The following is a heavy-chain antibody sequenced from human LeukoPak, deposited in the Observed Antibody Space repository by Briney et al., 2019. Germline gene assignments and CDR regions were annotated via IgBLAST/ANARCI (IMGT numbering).Heavy chain of an antibody. CDR1: RFTFSSYG. V-gene: IGHV3-30*02. Sequence: GGSLRLSCVGSRFTFSSYGMHWVRQAPGEGLEWVAFIRYDGSNSYYIDSVKGRFTISRDNSKNTLYLQMNSLRAEDTAVYYCARDWLTEYSSSSFDYWGQGTLVTVSS. D-gene: IGHD6-6*01. CDR2: IRYDGSNS. J-gene: IGHJ4*02. CDR3: ARDWLTEYSSSSFDY.